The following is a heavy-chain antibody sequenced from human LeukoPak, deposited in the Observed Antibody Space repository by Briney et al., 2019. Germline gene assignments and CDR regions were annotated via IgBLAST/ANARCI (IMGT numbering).Heavy chain of an antibody. CDR2: IRYDGSNK. Sequence: GGSLRLSCAASGFTFSSYGMHWVRQAPGKGLEWVAFIRYDGSNKYYADSVKGRFTISRDNSKNTLYLQMNSLRAGDTAVYYCAKDRVVWGREVENWFDPWGQGTLVTVSS. J-gene: IGHJ5*02. V-gene: IGHV3-30*02. CDR3: AKDRVVWGREVENWFDP. CDR1: GFTFSSYG. D-gene: IGHD3-16*01.